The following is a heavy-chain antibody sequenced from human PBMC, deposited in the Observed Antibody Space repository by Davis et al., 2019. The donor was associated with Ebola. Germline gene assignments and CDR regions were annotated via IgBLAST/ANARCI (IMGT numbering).Heavy chain of an antibody. J-gene: IGHJ4*02. Sequence: PGGSLRLSCAASGFTFSNYWMHWVRQAPGKGLVWVSRINSDGSSTSYADSVKGRFTISRDNAKNTLYLQMNSLGAEDTAVYYCARVSGYDYIDYWGQGSLVTVSS. CDR2: INSDGSST. V-gene: IGHV3-74*01. CDR1: GFTFSNYW. D-gene: IGHD5-12*01. CDR3: ARVSGYDYIDY.